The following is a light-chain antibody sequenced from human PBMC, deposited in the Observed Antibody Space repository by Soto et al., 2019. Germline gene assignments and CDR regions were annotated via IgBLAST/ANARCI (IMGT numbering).Light chain of an antibody. CDR1: SSNIGSKT. V-gene: IGLV1-44*01. CDR3: AAWDDRLNGVI. Sequence: QAVLTQPPSASGTPGQRVTISCSGSSSNIGSKTVNWYQQLPGTAPKLLIYGGNQRPSGVPDRFSGSQSGTSASLAISGLQSEDEADYHCAAWDDRLNGVIFGGGTQLTVL. J-gene: IGLJ2*01. CDR2: GGN.